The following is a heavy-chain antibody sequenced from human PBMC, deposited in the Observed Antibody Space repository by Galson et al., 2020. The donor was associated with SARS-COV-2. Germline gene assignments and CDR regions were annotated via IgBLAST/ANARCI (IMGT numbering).Heavy chain of an antibody. CDR1: GFAFSDYY. J-gene: IGHJ4*02. D-gene: IGHD4-4*01. V-gene: IGHV3-72*01. CDR3: TRVKGTTWGLAFSDY. CDR2: TRNRASGYTT. Sequence: GESLKISCAASGFAFSDYYMDWVRQTPGKGLEWVGRTRNRASGYTTEYAASVKGRFTISRDDSHNSLYLQMNSLKTEDTAIYYCTRVKGTTWGLAFSDYWGQGTLVAVSS.